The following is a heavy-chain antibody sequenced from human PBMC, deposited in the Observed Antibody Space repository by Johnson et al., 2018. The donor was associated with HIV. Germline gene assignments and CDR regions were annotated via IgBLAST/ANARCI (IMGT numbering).Heavy chain of an antibody. V-gene: IGHV3-11*04. CDR2: ISSSGSTI. J-gene: IGHJ3*02. CDR1: GFTFSDYY. Sequence: VQLVESGGGLVKPGGSLRLSCAASGFTFSDYYMSWIRQAPGKGLEWVSYISSSGSTIYYADSVKGRFTISRDNAKNSLYLQMNSLRGEDTGVYYCATDILFATARSDHDAFDTWGQGTMVTVSS. D-gene: IGHD3-9*01. CDR3: ATDILFATARSDHDAFDT.